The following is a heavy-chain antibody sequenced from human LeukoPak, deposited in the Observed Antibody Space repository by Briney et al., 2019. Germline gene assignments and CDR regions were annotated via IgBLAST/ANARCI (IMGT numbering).Heavy chain of an antibody. CDR1: GFTVSSNY. J-gene: IGHJ4*02. D-gene: IGHD3-22*01. CDR2: IYSGGST. CDR3: ARAPYDSSGYPFFDY. Sequence: SGGSLRLSCAASGFTVSSNYMSWVRQAPGKGLEWVSVIYSGGSTKYADSVKGRFTISRDNSKNTLYLQMNSLRAEDTAVYYCARAPYDSSGYPFFDYWGQGTLVTVSS. V-gene: IGHV3-53*01.